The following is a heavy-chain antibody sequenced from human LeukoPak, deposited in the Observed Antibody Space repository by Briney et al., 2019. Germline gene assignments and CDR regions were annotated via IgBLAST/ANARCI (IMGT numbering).Heavy chain of an antibody. V-gene: IGHV1-69*13. J-gene: IGHJ4*02. D-gene: IGHD5-12*01. Sequence: PVKVSCKASGGTFSRYAISWVRQAPGQGLEWMGGITPIFGTANYAQKFQGRVTITADESTSTAYMEVSSLRSEDTAVYYCARAYSGYDFFDYWGQGILVTVSS. CDR3: ARAYSGYDFFDY. CDR1: GGTFSRYA. CDR2: ITPIFGTA.